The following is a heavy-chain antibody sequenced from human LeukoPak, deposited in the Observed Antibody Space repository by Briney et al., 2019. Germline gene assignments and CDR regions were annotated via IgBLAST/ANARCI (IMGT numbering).Heavy chain of an antibody. D-gene: IGHD6-13*01. CDR1: GYTFTSYD. V-gene: IGHV1-8*01. CDR3: ASWGRVAAAGVDY. J-gene: IGHJ4*02. CDR2: MNPNSGNT. Sequence: ASVKVSCKASGYTFTSYDINWVRQVTGQGLEWMGWMNPNSGNTGYAQKFQGRVTMTRNTSISTAYMELSSLRSEDTAVYYCASWGRVAAAGVDYWGQGTLVTVSS.